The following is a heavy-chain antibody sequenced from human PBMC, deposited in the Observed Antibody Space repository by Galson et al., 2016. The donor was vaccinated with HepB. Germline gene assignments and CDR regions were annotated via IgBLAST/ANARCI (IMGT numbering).Heavy chain of an antibody. CDR2: MSPNSGNT. CDR3: ASRPGMSDKSLLF. D-gene: IGHD6-13*01. J-gene: IGHJ4*02. V-gene: IGHV1-8*01. Sequence: SVKVSCKASGYTFTTYDIDWVRQATGQGLEWMGWMSPNSGNTGYAQKFQGRVTMTRNTSISTAYMELSSLRSEDTAVYYCASRPGMSDKSLLFWGQGTLVTVSS. CDR1: GYTFTTYD.